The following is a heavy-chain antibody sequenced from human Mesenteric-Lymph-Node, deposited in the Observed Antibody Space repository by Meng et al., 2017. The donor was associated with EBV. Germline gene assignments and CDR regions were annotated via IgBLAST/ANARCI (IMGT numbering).Heavy chain of an antibody. CDR3: AREAPDVTYDISWFFDS. CDR1: GGSLSIVTDD. Sequence: VAGPFVATPLQAPALTCVLSGGSLSIVTDDSACTRQPPGKSLEWIGVIYSVGRIYYTPSLKSRLTISQDTSKNQFSLSLKSVTAADTAVYYCAREAPDVTYDISWFFDSLGPGALVTVSS. D-gene: IGHD3-22*01. V-gene: IGHV4-30-4*01. CDR2: IYSVGRI. J-gene: IGHJ4*02.